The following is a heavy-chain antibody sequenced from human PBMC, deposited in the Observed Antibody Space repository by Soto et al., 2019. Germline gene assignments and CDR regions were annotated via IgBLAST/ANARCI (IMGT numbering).Heavy chain of an antibody. J-gene: IGHJ4*02. Sequence: ESGGGLVKPGGSLRLSCAASGFTFSSYSMNWVRQAPGKGLEWVSSISSSSSYIYYADSVKGRFTISRDNAKNSLYLQMNSLRAEDTAVYYCARDKDTAMVIFDYWGQGTLVTVSS. CDR1: GFTFSSYS. CDR2: ISSSSSYI. D-gene: IGHD5-18*01. V-gene: IGHV3-21*01. CDR3: ARDKDTAMVIFDY.